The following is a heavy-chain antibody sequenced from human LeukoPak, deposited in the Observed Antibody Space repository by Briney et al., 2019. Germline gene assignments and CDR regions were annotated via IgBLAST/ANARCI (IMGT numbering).Heavy chain of an antibody. D-gene: IGHD3-10*01. V-gene: IGHV3-23*01. CDR3: AKDMVRGVLWGPNWFDP. CDR1: GFTFSSYA. Sequence: TGGSLRLSCAASGFTFSSYAMSWVRQAPGKGLQWVSAISGSGGYTYYADSVKGRFTISRDDSKNTLYLQMNSLRAEDTAVYYCAKDMVRGVLWGPNWFDPWGQGTLVTVSS. J-gene: IGHJ5*02. CDR2: ISGSGGYT.